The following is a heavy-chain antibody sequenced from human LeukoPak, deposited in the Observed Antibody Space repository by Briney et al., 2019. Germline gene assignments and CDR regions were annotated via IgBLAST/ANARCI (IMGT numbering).Heavy chain of an antibody. Sequence: PGGSLRLSCVASGFTFSNYDMHWVRQAPGKGLEWVASVWNDGSQIYHADSVKGRFTISRDNSKNTLYLQMNSLRVEDTAIYYCAKDMGRRIFGVAYDAFHIWGQGTMVTVSS. J-gene: IGHJ3*02. CDR3: AKDMGRRIFGVAYDAFHI. CDR2: VWNDGSQI. CDR1: GFTFSNYD. D-gene: IGHD3-3*01. V-gene: IGHV3-30*02.